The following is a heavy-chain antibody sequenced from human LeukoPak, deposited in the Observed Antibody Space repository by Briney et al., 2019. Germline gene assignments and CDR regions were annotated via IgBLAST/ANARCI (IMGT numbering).Heavy chain of an antibody. V-gene: IGHV3-48*04. J-gene: IGHJ4*01. Sequence: GGSLRLSCAASGFTFRTYGMNWVRQAPGKGVEWISYINSNSDTVHYSNSVEGRFTISRDNAKNSLYLQMNSLRAEDTAMYYCARDTRGESDYWGHGTLVTVSS. CDR1: GFTFRTYG. CDR2: INSNSDTV. CDR3: ARDTRGESDY. D-gene: IGHD2-2*01.